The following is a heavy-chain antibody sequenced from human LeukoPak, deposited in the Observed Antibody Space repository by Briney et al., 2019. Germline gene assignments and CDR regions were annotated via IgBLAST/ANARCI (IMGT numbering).Heavy chain of an antibody. CDR1: GGSISSSSYY. V-gene: IGHV4-39*07. CDR2: IYYSGST. J-gene: IGHJ6*03. Sequence: SETLFLTCTVSGGSISSSSYYWGWIRQPPGKGLEWIGSIYYSGSTYYNPSLQRRVTLSVDTSKNQFSLKQSSVTAADAAVYCCGRDRSYVDVWGKGTTVTVSS. CDR3: GRDRSYVDV.